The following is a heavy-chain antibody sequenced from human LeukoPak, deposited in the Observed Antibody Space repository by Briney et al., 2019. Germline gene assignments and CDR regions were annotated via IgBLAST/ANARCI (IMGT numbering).Heavy chain of an antibody. V-gene: IGHV3-64*01. CDR2: ISSNGGST. CDR1: GFTFSSYA. CDR3: ARGGYYDFWSGYYSDY. Sequence: GGSLRLSCAASGFTFSSYAMHWVRQAPGEGLEYVSAISSNGGSTYYANSVKGRFTISRDNSKNTLYLQMGSLRAEDMAVYYCARGGYYDFWSGYYSDYWGQGTLVTVSS. D-gene: IGHD3-3*01. J-gene: IGHJ4*02.